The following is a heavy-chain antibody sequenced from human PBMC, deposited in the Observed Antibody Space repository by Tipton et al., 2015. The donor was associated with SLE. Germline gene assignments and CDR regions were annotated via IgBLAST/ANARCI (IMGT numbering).Heavy chain of an antibody. CDR3: ARGDSGSYFRI. CDR1: GDSISSGTYY. Sequence: TLSLTCTVSGDSISSGTYYWSWIRQPAGKGLEWIGRIDTSGDTKYSPSLKSRVTISVDTSKNRFFVKLTSVTAADTAVYFCARGDSGSYFRIWGQGTLVTVSS. J-gene: IGHJ4*02. V-gene: IGHV4-61*02. CDR2: IDTSGDT. D-gene: IGHD1-26*01.